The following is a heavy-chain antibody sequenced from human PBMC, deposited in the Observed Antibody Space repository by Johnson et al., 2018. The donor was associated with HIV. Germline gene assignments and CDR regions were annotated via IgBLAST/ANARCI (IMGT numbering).Heavy chain of an antibody. Sequence: VQLVESGGGVVQPGRSLRLSCAASGFTFSSYAMHWVRQAPGKGLEWVANIKQDGSEKYYVDSVKGQFTISRDNAKNSLYLQMNSLRAEDTALYYCARDGGSGWYFAFDIWGQGTMVTVSS. CDR2: IKQDGSEK. D-gene: IGHD6-19*01. CDR1: GFTFSSYA. J-gene: IGHJ3*02. CDR3: ARDGGSGWYFAFDI. V-gene: IGHV3-7*03.